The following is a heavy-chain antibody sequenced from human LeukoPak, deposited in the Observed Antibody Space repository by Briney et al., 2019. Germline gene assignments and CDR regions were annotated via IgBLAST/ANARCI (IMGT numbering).Heavy chain of an antibody. CDR2: INPNSGGT. D-gene: IGHD6-19*01. CDR1: GYTFTNYY. J-gene: IGHJ4*02. CDR3: ARDSPQYSSGWLDFDY. Sequence: GASVKVSCKASGYTFTNYYIHWVRQAPGQGLEWMGWINPNSGGTNYAQKFQGRVTMTRDTSISTAYMELSRLRSDDTAVYYCARDSPQYSSGWLDFDYWGQGTLVTVSS. V-gene: IGHV1-2*02.